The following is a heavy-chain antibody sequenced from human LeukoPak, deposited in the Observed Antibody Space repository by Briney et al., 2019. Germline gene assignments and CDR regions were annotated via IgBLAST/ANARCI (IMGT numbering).Heavy chain of an antibody. CDR1: GFTSTNFW. CDR2: INQDGSTE. V-gene: IGHV3-7*01. J-gene: IGHJ6*02. Sequence: PGGSLRLSCAASGFTSTNFWIHWVRQAPGKGLEWVANINQDGSTEQYVGSVKGRFTIFRDNAKNSVYLQMNSLIVDDTAVYYCTGERLAGGFDVWGQGTTVTVSS. CDR3: TGERLAGGFDV. D-gene: IGHD2-15*01.